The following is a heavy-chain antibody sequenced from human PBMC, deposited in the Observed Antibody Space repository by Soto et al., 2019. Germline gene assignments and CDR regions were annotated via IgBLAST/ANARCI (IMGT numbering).Heavy chain of an antibody. CDR1: GYNFIGYY. J-gene: IGHJ6*02. CDR2: INPKSGAT. Sequence: QAQLVQSGAEVKKPGASVKVSCQASGYNFIGYYVFWVRKAPGQGLEWMGWINPKSGATKYAEKFQGRPTMTRDTSISTAYMELSGLRFDDRAVYYCARDFGPIPAASAMYGMDVWGQGTTVSVSS. V-gene: IGHV1-2*02. D-gene: IGHD3-16*01. CDR3: ARDFGPIPAASAMYGMDV.